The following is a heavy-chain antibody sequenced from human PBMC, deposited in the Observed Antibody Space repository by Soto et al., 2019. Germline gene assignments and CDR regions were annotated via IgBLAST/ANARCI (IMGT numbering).Heavy chain of an antibody. Sequence: SGPTLVNPTETLTLTCTFSGFSLTSPGMCVSWIRQPPGKALEWLALIERDDDDKYYSTSLKTRLTISKDTRKNQVVLTMANMDPADTGTYYCARSIRGPRRFNGMDVWGQGTTVTVS. V-gene: IGHV2-70*13. CDR3: ARSIRGPRRFNGMDV. CDR2: IERDDDDK. CDR1: GFSLTSPGMC. J-gene: IGHJ6*02. D-gene: IGHD1-20*01.